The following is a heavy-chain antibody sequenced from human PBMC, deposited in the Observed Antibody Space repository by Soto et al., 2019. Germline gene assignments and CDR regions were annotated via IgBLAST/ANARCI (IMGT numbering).Heavy chain of an antibody. CDR2: VWYDGSRQ. J-gene: IGHJ4*02. V-gene: IGHV3-33*01. D-gene: IGHD2-15*01. CDR1: GFDFHIYG. CDR3: ARDNHLGYCSGGSCYGLDC. Sequence: QVQLVESGGGVVQPGRSLRLSCAASGFDFHIYGMHWVRQAPGKGLEWVGTVWYDGSRQYYADFVKGRFTISRDNSKNTLYLEMKSLRAEDTAVYYCARDNHLGYCSGGSCYGLDCWGQGTRVTVSS.